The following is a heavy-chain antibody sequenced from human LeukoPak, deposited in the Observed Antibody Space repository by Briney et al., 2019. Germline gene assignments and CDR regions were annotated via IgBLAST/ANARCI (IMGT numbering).Heavy chain of an antibody. D-gene: IGHD3-10*01. CDR1: GFTFSIYA. J-gene: IGHJ6*02. CDR2: LSGGGEIT. V-gene: IGHV3-23*01. CDR3: AKMVVRGVPYHGMHV. Sequence: PGGSLRLSCAASGFTFSIYAMSWVRQAPGRGLEWVSALSGGGEITYYADFVNGRFTISRDNSKSTLYLQMNSLRVEDTAIYYCAKMVVRGVPYHGMHVWGQGTTVTVSS.